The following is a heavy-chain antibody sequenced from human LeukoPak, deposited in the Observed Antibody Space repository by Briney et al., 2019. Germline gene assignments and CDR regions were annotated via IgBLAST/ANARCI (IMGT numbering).Heavy chain of an antibody. CDR1: GGTFSSYA. CDR2: VIPMFGTA. D-gene: IGHD2-2*01. CDR3: ARDLWPAASKYYYYYDMDV. Sequence: ASVKVSCKASGGTFSSYAISWVRQAPGQGLEWMGGVIPMFGTANYAQKFQGRVTITADESTSIAYMELSSLRSGDTAVYYCARDLWPAASKYYYYYDMDVWGQGTTVIVCS. V-gene: IGHV1-69*13. J-gene: IGHJ6*02.